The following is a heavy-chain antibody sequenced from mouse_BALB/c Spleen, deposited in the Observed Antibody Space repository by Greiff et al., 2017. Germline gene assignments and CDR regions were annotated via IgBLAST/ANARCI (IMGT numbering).Heavy chain of an antibody. CDR1: GFAFSSYD. V-gene: IGHV5-12-1*01. CDR3: ARRGYGNYFDY. CDR2: ISSGGGST. Sequence: EVKLMESGGGLVKPGGSLKLSCAASGFAFSSYDMSWVRQTPEKRLEWVAYISSGGGSTYYPDTVKGRFTISRDNAKNTLYLQMSSLKSEDTAMYYCARRGYGNYFDYWGQGTTLTVSS. J-gene: IGHJ2*01. D-gene: IGHD2-10*02.